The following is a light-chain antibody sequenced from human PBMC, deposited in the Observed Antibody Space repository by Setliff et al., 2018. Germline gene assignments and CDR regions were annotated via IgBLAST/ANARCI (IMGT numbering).Light chain of an antibody. CDR1: SSNIGSNT. CDR3: ASWDDSLNVV. J-gene: IGLJ3*02. CDR2: SND. V-gene: IGLV1-44*01. Sequence: QSVLTQPPSASGTPGQRVTISCSGSSSNIGSNTVNWYQQFPGTAPQLLIYSNDQRPSGVPDRFSGSKSGTSASLAISGLQSEDESDYYCASWDDSLNVVFGGGTKSPS.